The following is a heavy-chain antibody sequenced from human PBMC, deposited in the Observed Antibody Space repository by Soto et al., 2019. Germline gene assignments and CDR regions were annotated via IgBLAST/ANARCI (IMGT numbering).Heavy chain of an antibody. CDR2: ISGSCGST. V-gene: IGHV3-23*01. Sequence: PGGSLRLSCAASGFTFSSYAMSWVRQAPGKGLEWVSTISGSCGSTYYADSVKGRFTISRDNSKNTLYLQMHSLRAEDTAIYYCAKEGQTGYYYMDVWGKGTTVTVSS. CDR3: AKEGQTGYYYMDV. CDR1: GFTFSSYA. J-gene: IGHJ6*03.